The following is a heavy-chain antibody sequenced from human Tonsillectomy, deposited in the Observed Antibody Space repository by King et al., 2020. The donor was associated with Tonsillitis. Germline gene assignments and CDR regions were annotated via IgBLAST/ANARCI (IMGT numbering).Heavy chain of an antibody. V-gene: IGHV3-66*01. D-gene: IGHD4-11*01. CDR2: IYNSGTT. CDR1: GFTVSSNF. CDR3: AKTRGTVTTEYDH. Sequence: VQLVESGGGLVQPGGCLRLSCVGSGFTVSSNFMSWVRQAPGKGLEWVSVIYNSGTTYYADCVKGRITISRDNYQNTLYLQMNSLTAEDTAVYYCAKTRGTVTTEYDHWGQGTLVTVSS. J-gene: IGHJ4*02.